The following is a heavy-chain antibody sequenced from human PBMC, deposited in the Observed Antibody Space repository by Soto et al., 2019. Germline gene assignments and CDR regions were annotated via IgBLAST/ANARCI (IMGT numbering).Heavy chain of an antibody. CDR3: AHRREDRGYENSFDY. CDR2: IYWDDDK. CDR1: GFSLSTSGVG. Sequence: SGPTLVNPTQTLTLACTFSGFSLSTSGVGVGWIRQPPGKALEWLALIYWDDDKRYSPSLKSRLTITKDTSKNQVVLTMTNMDPVDTAIYYCAHRREDRGYENSFDYWGQGTLVTVSS. J-gene: IGHJ4*02. V-gene: IGHV2-5*02. D-gene: IGHD5-12*01.